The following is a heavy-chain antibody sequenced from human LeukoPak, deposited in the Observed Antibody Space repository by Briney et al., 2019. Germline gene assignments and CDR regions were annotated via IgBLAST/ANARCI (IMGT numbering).Heavy chain of an antibody. V-gene: IGHV3-48*04. CDR1: GFTFSGYS. D-gene: IGHD1-26*01. Sequence: PGGSLRLSCAASGFTFSGYSMNWVRQAPGKGLEWVSYISSSSSTIYYADSVKGRFTISKDNAKNSLYLQMNSLRAEDTAVCYCARVRGSYSADYWGQGTLVTVSS. CDR3: ARVRGSYSADY. CDR2: ISSSSSTI. J-gene: IGHJ4*02.